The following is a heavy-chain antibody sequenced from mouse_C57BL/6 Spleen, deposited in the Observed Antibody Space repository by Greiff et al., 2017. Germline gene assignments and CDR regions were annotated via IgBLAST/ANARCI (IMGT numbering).Heavy chain of an antibody. Sequence: EVKLMESGGGLVKPGGSLKLSCAASGFTFSDYGMHWVRQAPEKGLEWVAYISSGSSTIYYADTVKGRFTNSRDNAKNTLFLQMTSLRSEDTAMYYCARSGGSHFDYRGHGTTLTVAS. V-gene: IGHV5-17*01. CDR2: ISSGSSTI. D-gene: IGHD6-2*01. J-gene: IGHJ2*01. CDR3: ARSGGSHFDY. CDR1: GFTFSDYG.